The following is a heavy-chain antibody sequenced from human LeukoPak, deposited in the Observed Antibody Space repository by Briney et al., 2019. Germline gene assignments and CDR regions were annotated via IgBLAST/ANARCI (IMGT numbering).Heavy chain of an antibody. D-gene: IGHD3-22*01. CDR1: GGSINSYW. Sequence: PSETLSLTCTVSGGSINSYWWTWIRQPPGKGLEWIGYMYYSGSTNYNPSLKSRVTISVDTSKNQFSLKLSSVTTADTAVYYCARLGYYYDSSGYYYKHDAFDIWGQGTMVTVSS. CDR2: MYYSGST. V-gene: IGHV4-59*01. CDR3: ARLGYYYDSSGYYYKHDAFDI. J-gene: IGHJ3*02.